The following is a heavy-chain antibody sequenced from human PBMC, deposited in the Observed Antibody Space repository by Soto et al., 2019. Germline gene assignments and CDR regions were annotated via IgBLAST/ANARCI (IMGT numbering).Heavy chain of an antibody. D-gene: IGHD4-17*01. V-gene: IGHV1-2*04. Sequence: ASVKVSCKASGYTFTGYYMHWVRQAPGQGLEWMGWINPNSGGTNYAQKFQGWVTMTRDTSISTAYMELSRLRSDDTAVYYCARVVYGDYASASGWFDPWGQGTLVTVSS. J-gene: IGHJ5*02. CDR1: GYTFTGYY. CDR3: ARVVYGDYASASGWFDP. CDR2: INPNSGGT.